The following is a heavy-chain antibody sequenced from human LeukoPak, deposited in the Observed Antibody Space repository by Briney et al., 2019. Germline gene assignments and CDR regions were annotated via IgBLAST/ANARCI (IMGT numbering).Heavy chain of an antibody. J-gene: IGHJ4*02. V-gene: IGHV3-7*01. CDR2: IKEDGSEQ. CDR1: GFTFRSYW. CDR3: ARDSFETDIDY. Sequence: GGSLRLSCAVSGFTFRSYWMSWVRQAPGKGLEWVANIKEDGSEQYYVNSLKGRFTISRDNVKNSLYMQMNSLRVEDSAVYYCARDSFETDIDYWGQGTLVTVSS. D-gene: IGHD1-14*01.